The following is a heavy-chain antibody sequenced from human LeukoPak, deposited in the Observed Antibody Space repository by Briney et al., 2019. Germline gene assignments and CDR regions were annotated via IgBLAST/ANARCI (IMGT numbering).Heavy chain of an antibody. CDR1: GGSISSYY. Sequence: SETLSLTCTVSGGSISSYYWSWIRQPPGKGLEWIGYIYYSGSTNYDPSLKSRVTISVDTSKNQFSLKLSSVTAADTAVYYCARGPDWYFDLWGRGTLVTVSS. V-gene: IGHV4-59*01. J-gene: IGHJ2*01. CDR2: IYYSGST. CDR3: ARGPDWYFDL.